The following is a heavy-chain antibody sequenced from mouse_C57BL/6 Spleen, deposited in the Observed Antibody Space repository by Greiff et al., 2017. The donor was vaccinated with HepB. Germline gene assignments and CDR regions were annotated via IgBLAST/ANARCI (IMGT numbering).Heavy chain of an antibody. CDR1: GFTFSSYT. J-gene: IGHJ2*01. D-gene: IGHD2-4*01. V-gene: IGHV5-9*01. CDR3: ARQFYYDFRYYFDY. CDR2: ISGGGGNT. Sequence: EVKLVESGGGLVKPGGSLKLSCAASGFTFSSYTMSWVRQTPEKRLEWVATISGGGGNTYYPDSVKGRFTISRDNAKNTLYLQMSSLRSEDTALYYCARQFYYDFRYYFDYWGQGTTLTVSS.